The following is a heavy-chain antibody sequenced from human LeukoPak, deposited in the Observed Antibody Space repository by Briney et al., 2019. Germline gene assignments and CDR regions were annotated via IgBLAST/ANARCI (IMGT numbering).Heavy chain of an antibody. D-gene: IGHD3-10*01. CDR1: GFTFSSYS. Sequence: GGSLRLSCAASGFTFSSYSMNWVRQAPGKGLEWVSYISSSSSTIDYADSVKGRFTISRDNSKNTLFLQMNSLRAEDTAVYYCAKYQALYYGSGTYIDYWGQGTLVTVSS. CDR3: AKYQALYYGSGTYIDY. J-gene: IGHJ4*02. CDR2: ISSSSSTI. V-gene: IGHV3-48*01.